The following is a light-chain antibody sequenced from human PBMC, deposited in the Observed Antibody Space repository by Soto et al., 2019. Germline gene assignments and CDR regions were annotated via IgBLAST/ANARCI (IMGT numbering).Light chain of an antibody. Sequence: ALTQPASVSGSPGQSITISCTGTSSDVVGYNYVSWYQHHPGKAPKLMIFDVSNRPSGVSNRFSGSKSGNTASLTISGLQPEDEADYYCSSYATSNTRQIVFGTGTKVTVL. V-gene: IGLV2-14*03. CDR1: SSDVVGYNY. CDR2: DVS. J-gene: IGLJ1*01. CDR3: SSYATSNTRQIV.